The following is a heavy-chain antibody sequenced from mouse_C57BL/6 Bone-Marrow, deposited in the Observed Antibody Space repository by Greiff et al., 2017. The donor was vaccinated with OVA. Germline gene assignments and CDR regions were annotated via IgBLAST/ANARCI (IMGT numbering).Heavy chain of an antibody. J-gene: IGHJ3*01. CDR3: AKGGYYSNRSWFAY. Sequence: EVQLQESGPGLVKPSQSLSLTCSVTGYSITSGYYWNWIRQFPGNKLEWMGYISYDGSNNYNPSLKNRISITRDTSKNQFFLKLNSVTTEDTATYYCAKGGYYSNRSWFAYWGQGTLVTVSA. D-gene: IGHD2-5*01. V-gene: IGHV3-6*01. CDR1: GYSITSGYY. CDR2: ISYDGSN.